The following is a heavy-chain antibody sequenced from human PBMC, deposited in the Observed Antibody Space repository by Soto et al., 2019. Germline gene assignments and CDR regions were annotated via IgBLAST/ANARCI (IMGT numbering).Heavy chain of an antibody. J-gene: IGHJ4*02. CDR1: GGSISSGDYY. CDR2: IYYSGST. Sequence: SETLSLTCTVSGGSISSGDYYWSWIRQPPGKGLEWIGYIYYSGSTYYNPSLKSRVTISVDTSKNQFSLKLSSVTAADTAVYYCAREVAAAGTRYFDYWGQGTLVTVSS. CDR3: AREVAAAGTRYFDY. V-gene: IGHV4-30-4*01. D-gene: IGHD6-13*01.